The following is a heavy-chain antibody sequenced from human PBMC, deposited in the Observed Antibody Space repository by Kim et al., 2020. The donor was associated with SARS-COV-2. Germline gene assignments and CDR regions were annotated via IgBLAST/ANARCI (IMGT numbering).Heavy chain of an antibody. V-gene: IGHV3-20*04. CDR3: ARVVRSSLIGHFDV. CDR2: INWNSDDT. J-gene: IGHJ4*02. D-gene: IGHD2-21*01. Sequence: GGSLRLSCEGSGFRFDDYGLSWVRQAPGKGLEWVSAINWNSDDTGYADSVKGRFTISRDNAKNSLYLQMNSLRAEDTALYYCARVVRSSLIGHFDVWGQGTLVTVSS. CDR1: GFRFDDYG.